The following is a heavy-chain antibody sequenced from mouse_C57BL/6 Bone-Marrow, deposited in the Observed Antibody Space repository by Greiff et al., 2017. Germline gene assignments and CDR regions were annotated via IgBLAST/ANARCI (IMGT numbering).Heavy chain of an antibody. Sequence: EVMLVESGGGLVKPGGSLKLSCAASGFTFSDYGMHWVRQAPEKGLEWVAYISSGSSTIYYADTVKGRFTISRDNAKNTLFLQMTSLRSEDTAMYYCARPGYGNYGWFAYWGQGTLVTVSA. V-gene: IGHV5-17*01. CDR3: ARPGYGNYGWFAY. D-gene: IGHD2-1*01. CDR1: GFTFSDYG. CDR2: ISSGSSTI. J-gene: IGHJ3*01.